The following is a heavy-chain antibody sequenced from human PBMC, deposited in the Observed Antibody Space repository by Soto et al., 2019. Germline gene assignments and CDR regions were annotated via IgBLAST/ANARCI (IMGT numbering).Heavy chain of an antibody. CDR3: TREYVDRSNYYPKFDY. CDR2: INTGDGDT. V-gene: IGHV1-3*04. D-gene: IGHD3-22*01. Sequence: ASVNVSCKTSGYTFTYYTIHWVRQAPGQSLEWMGWINTGDGDTKYSPNFQGRITITRDTSARTVYMELKSLKSEDTAVYFCTREYVDRSNYYPKFDYWGQGTLVTVSS. J-gene: IGHJ4*02. CDR1: GYTFTYYT.